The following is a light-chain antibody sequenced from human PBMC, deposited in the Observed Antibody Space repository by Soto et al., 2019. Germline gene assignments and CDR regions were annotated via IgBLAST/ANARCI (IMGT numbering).Light chain of an antibody. CDR1: SGSVSTTYY. V-gene: IGLV8-61*01. Sequence: QTVVTQEPSFSVSPGGTVTLTCGLTSGSVSTTYYPSWYQQTPGQDPRTLIYSTNIRFSGVPDRFSGSILGNKAALTITGAQADDESDYHCMLYMGGGLVVFGGGTKLTVL. J-gene: IGLJ2*01. CDR2: STN. CDR3: MLYMGGGLVV.